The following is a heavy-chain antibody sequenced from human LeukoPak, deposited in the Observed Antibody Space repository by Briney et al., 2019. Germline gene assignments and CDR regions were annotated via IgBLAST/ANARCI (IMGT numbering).Heavy chain of an antibody. Sequence: SETLSLTCAVYGGSFSGYYWSWIRQPPGEGLEWIGEINHSGSTNYNPSLKSRVTISVDTSKNQFSLKLSSVIAADTAVYYCARIDSRGDYWGQGTLVTVSS. D-gene: IGHD3-22*01. J-gene: IGHJ4*02. V-gene: IGHV4-34*01. CDR2: INHSGST. CDR3: ARIDSRGDY. CDR1: GGSFSGYY.